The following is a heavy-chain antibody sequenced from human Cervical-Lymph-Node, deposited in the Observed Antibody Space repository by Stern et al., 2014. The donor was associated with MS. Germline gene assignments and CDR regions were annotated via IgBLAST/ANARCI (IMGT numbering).Heavy chain of an antibody. CDR2: IYYTGSA. CDR3: ARGAPRRTYFDY. Sequence: QVQLVESGPGLVKPSETLSLTCTVSGGSVSNSYYYWGWIRQSPGKGLEWIASIYYTGSAYYNPSLKSRVPISVDTSTNHFSLKLSSVTAADTAVYYCARGAPRRTYFDYWGQGIPVTVSS. CDR1: GGSVSNSYYY. V-gene: IGHV4-39*02. J-gene: IGHJ4*02.